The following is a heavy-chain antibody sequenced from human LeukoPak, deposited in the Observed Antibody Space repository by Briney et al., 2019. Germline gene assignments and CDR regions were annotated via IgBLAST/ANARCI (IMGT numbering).Heavy chain of an antibody. CDR2: ISYDGSNK. V-gene: IGHV3-30*18. CDR3: AKAPRSGYYA. J-gene: IGHJ5*02. CDR1: GFTFTSYG. D-gene: IGHD3-22*01. Sequence: GASLRLSCAASGFTFTSYGMSWVRQAPGKWLEWVAVISYDGSNKYYADSVKGRFTISRDNSKNTLYLQMNSLRAEDTAVYYYAKAPRSGYYAWGQGTLVTVSS.